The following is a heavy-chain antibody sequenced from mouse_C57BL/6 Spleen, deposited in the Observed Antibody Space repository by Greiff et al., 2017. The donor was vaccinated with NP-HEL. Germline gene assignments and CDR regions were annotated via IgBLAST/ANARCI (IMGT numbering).Heavy chain of an antibody. CDR3: ARFYGSSYHAMDY. CDR2: ISSGSSTI. CDR1: GFTFSDYG. Sequence: EVKLVESGGGLVKPGGSLKLSCAASGFTFSDYGMHWVRQAPEKGLEWVAYISSGSSTIYYADTVKGRFTISRDNAKNTLFLQMTSLGSEDTAMYYCARFYGSSYHAMDYWGQGTSVTVSS. D-gene: IGHD1-1*01. J-gene: IGHJ4*01. V-gene: IGHV5-17*01.